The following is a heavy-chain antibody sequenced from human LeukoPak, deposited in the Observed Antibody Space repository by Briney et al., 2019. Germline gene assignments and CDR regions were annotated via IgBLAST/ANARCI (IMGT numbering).Heavy chain of an antibody. V-gene: IGHV3-7*03. CDR2: IKQDGSAK. Sequence: GGSLRLSCAASGFTFSDYWMHWVRQAPGKGLEWVANIKQDGSAKYYVDSVKGRFTISRDNAKNSLYLQMNNLRAEDTAVYYCARRYFDSWGQGTLVTVSS. CDR3: ARRYFDS. CDR1: GFTFSDYW. J-gene: IGHJ4*02.